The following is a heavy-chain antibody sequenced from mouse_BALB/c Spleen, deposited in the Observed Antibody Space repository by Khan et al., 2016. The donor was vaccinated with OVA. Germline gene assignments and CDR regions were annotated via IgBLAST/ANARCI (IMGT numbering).Heavy chain of an antibody. J-gene: IGHJ3*01. D-gene: IGHD1-1*02. CDR1: GYTFTTYW. CDR3: ARRGFYGLFAY. CDR2: INPSTGST. V-gene: IGHV1-7*01. Sequence: QIQLVQSGAELAKPGASVKMSCTASGYTFTTYWIHWIKQRPGQGLEWIGYINPSTGSTEYNKNFKGKATLTADDSSSTAYMQLNSLTSADSAVYYCARRGFYGLFAYWGQGTLVTVSA.